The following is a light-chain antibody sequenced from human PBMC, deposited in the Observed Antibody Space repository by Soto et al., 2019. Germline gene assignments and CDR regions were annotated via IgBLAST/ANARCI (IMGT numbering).Light chain of an antibody. J-gene: IGLJ2*01. V-gene: IGLV1-47*01. Sequence: QSVLTQPPSASGTPGQRVTISCSGSSSNIGSNYVYWYQQLPGTAPKLLIYRNNQRPSGVPDRFSGSKSGTSASLAISGLRSEDEDDYYCAAWDASLSALVFGGGTKLTVL. CDR2: RNN. CDR3: AAWDASLSALV. CDR1: SSNIGSNY.